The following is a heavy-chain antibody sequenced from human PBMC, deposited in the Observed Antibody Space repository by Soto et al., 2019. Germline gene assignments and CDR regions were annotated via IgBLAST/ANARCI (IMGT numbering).Heavy chain of an antibody. J-gene: IGHJ6*02. CDR1: GGSVSSGSYY. CDR3: ARKLGAAAGYYYYYYYGMDV. Sequence: SETLSLTCTVSGGSVSSGSYYWSWIRQPPGKGLEWIGYIYYSGSTNYNPSLRSRVTISVDTSKNQFSLKLSSVTAADTAVYYCARKLGAAAGYYYYYYYGMDVWGQGTTVTVSS. D-gene: IGHD6-13*01. CDR2: IYYSGST. V-gene: IGHV4-61*01.